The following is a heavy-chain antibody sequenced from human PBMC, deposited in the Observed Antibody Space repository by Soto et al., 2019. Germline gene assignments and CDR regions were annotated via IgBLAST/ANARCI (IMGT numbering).Heavy chain of an antibody. CDR3: SRAWVGADV. CDR2: IDKVGTDS. V-gene: IGHV3-74*01. D-gene: IGHD4-17*01. J-gene: IGHJ6*03. Sequence: EVQLVESGGGLVQPGGSLRLSCAASEFTFSGRSVHWVRQAPGKGLVWVSGIDKVGTDSTYADSVKGRFTSSRDNAKNTGYLQLNRLRVEDTAVYYSSRAWVGADVWGKATRVTVSS. CDR1: EFTFSGRS.